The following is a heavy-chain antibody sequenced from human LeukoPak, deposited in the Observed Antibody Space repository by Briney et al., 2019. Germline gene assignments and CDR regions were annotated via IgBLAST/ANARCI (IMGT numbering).Heavy chain of an antibody. D-gene: IGHD3-10*01. CDR1: GYTFTSYD. CDR2: MNPNSGNT. CDR3: ARSKRITMVLGAETGIDY. Sequence: GASVKVSCKASGYTFTSYDINWVRQATGQGLEWMGWMNPNSGNTGYAQKFQGRVTMTRNTSISTAYMELSSLRSDDTAVYYCARSKRITMVLGAETGIDYWGQGTLVIVSS. V-gene: IGHV1-8*01. J-gene: IGHJ4*02.